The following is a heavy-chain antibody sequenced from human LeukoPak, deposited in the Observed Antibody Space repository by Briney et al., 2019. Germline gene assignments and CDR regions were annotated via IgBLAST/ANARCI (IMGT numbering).Heavy chain of an antibody. V-gene: IGHV3-9*01. J-gene: IGHJ6*02. CDR1: GFTFDDYA. CDR3: AKEKSGMDV. Sequence: GGSLRLSCAASGFTFDDYAMHWVRHAPGKGLEWVSGISWNSGSIGYADSVKGRFTISRDNAKNSLYLQMNSLRAEDTALYYCAKEKSGMDVWGQGTTVTVSS. CDR2: ISWNSGSI.